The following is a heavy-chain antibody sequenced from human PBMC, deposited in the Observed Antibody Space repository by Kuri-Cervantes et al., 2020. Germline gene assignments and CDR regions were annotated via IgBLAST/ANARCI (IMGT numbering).Heavy chain of an antibody. V-gene: IGHV1-18*01. CDR2: ISAYNGNT. D-gene: IGHD1-26*01. CDR3: ARMGHVYYYYGMDV. CDR1: GYIFTSHG. J-gene: IGHJ6*02. Sequence: ASVKVSCKASGYIFTSHGITWVRQAPGQGLEWMGWISAYNGNTNYALKLQGRVTMTTDTSTNTAYMELRSLTSDDTAVYYCARMGHVYYYYGMDVWGQGTTVTVSS.